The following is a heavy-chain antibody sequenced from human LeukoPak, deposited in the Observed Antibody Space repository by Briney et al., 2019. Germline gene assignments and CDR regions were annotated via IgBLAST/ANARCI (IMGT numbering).Heavy chain of an antibody. V-gene: IGHV3-23*01. CDR2: ISGDGFNT. J-gene: IGHJ1*01. D-gene: IGHD3-22*01. Sequence: GGSLRLSCAATGFTFGHYAMSWVRQAPGEGLEWVSAISGDGFNTYYADSVKGRFTIFRDNFRNTLYLQISSLRAEDTALYFCAKDNYDSSGSYSFQHWGQGTLVTVSS. CDR3: AKDNYDSSGSYSFQH. CDR1: GFTFGHYA.